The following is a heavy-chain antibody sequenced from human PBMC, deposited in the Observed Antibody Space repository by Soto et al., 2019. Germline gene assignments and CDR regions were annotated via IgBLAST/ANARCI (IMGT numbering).Heavy chain of an antibody. J-gene: IGHJ6*03. CDR1: GYTFTSYD. Sequence: ASVKVSCKASGYTFTSYDINWVRQATGQGLEWMGWMNPNSGNTGYAQKFQGRVTMTRNNSISTAYMELSSLRSEDTAGYYCARGGVAARSIYYYYMDVWGKGTTVTVSS. V-gene: IGHV1-8*01. CDR3: ARGGVAARSIYYYYMDV. D-gene: IGHD6-6*01. CDR2: MNPNSGNT.